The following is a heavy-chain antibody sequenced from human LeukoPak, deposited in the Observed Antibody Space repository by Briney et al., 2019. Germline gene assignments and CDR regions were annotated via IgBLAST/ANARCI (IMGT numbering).Heavy chain of an antibody. D-gene: IGHD6-19*01. J-gene: IGHJ1*01. CDR2: IYYSGST. CDR1: GGSISSSSYY. V-gene: IGHV4-39*01. CDR3: ARLIVAGTAEYFQQ. Sequence: SETLPLTCTVSGGSISSSSYYWGWIRQPPGKGLVWIGSIYYSGSTYYNPSLKSRVTISVDTSKNQFSLKLSSVTAADTAVYYCARLIVAGTAEYFQQWGQGTLVTVSS.